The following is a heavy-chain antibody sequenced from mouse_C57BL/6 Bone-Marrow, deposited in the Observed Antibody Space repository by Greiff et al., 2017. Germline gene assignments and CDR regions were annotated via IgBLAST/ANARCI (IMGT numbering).Heavy chain of an antibody. J-gene: IGHJ1*03. V-gene: IGHV1-80*01. D-gene: IGHD3-3*01. CDR1: GYAFSSYW. Sequence: VQLQESGAELVKPGASVKISCKASGYAFSSYWMNWVKRRPGKGLEWIGQIYPGDGDTNYNGKFKGKATLTADKSSSTAYMQLSSLTSEDSAVYFCARSRHWYFDVWGTGTTVTVSS. CDR3: ARSRHWYFDV. CDR2: IYPGDGDT.